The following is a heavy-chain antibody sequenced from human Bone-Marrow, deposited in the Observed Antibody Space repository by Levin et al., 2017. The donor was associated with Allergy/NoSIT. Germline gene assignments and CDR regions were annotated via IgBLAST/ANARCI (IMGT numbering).Heavy chain of an antibody. CDR2: ISYDGNNK. CDR1: GFTFSNYG. Sequence: GESLKISCAASGFTFSNYGMHWVRQAPGKGLDWVASISYDGNNKYEADSVKGRFTISRDNSKTTLYLQMNSLRAEDTAVYYCAKDRLYYYYGMDVWGQGTTVTVSS. CDR3: AKDRLYYYYGMDV. J-gene: IGHJ6*02. D-gene: IGHD2-21*01. V-gene: IGHV3-30*18.